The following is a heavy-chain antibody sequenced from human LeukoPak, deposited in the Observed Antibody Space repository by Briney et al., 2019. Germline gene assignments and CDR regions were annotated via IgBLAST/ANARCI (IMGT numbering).Heavy chain of an antibody. CDR2: INSKTDGGTT. V-gene: IGHV3-15*01. J-gene: IGHJ4*02. D-gene: IGHD4-23*01. CDR1: GFTFSNAW. CDR3: TTEVGTPMYYFDY. Sequence: GRSLRLSCAASGFTFSNAWMSWVRQAPGKGLEWVGRINSKTDGGTTDYAAPVKGRFTISRDDSKNTLSLHMNSLKTEDTAMYYCTTEVGTPMYYFDYWGQGTLVTVSS.